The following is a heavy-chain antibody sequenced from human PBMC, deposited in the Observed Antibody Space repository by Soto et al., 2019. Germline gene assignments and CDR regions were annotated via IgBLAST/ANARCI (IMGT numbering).Heavy chain of an antibody. J-gene: IGHJ6*03. D-gene: IGHD3-9*01. CDR3: ARETGYDILTGYYTPYYYYYMDV. CDR2: IYHSGST. Sequence: SETLSLTCAVSSGSISSSNWWSWVRQPPGKGLEWIGEIYHSGSTNYNPSLKSRVTISVDKSKNQFSLKLSSVTAADTAVYYCARETGYDILTGYYTPYYYYYMDVWGKGTTVTVSS. CDR1: SGSISSSNW. V-gene: IGHV4-4*02.